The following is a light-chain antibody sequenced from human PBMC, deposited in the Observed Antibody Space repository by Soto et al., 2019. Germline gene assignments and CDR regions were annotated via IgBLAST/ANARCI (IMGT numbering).Light chain of an antibody. V-gene: IGKV3-20*01. Sequence: ENVLTQSPGTLSLSPGERATLSCRASQSVSSSYLAWYQQKPGQAPRLLIYGASSRATGIPDRFSGSGSGTDFTLTIGRLEPEDFPVYYCQLYDSASYTFGQGTKLEI. CDR3: QLYDSASYT. CDR2: GAS. CDR1: QSVSSSY. J-gene: IGKJ2*01.